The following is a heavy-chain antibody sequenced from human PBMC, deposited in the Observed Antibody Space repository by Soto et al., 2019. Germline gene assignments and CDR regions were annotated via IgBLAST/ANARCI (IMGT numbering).Heavy chain of an antibody. CDR1: GYTFTSYD. V-gene: IGHV1-8*01. D-gene: IGHD3-9*01. J-gene: IGHJ4*02. CDR2: MNPNSGNT. CDR3: ARVNRKTKLRYFDWPDY. Sequence: GASVKVSCKASGYTFTSYDINWVRQATGQGLEWMGWMNPNSGNTGYAQKFQGRVTRTRNTSISTAYMELSSLRSEDTAVYYCARVNRKTKLRYFDWPDYWGQGTLVTVSS.